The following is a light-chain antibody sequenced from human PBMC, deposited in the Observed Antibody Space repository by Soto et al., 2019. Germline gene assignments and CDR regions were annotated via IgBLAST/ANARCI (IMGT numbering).Light chain of an antibody. V-gene: IGKV3-15*01. CDR1: QSGSSN. J-gene: IGKJ2*01. CDR3: QQYNNWPPYT. Sequence: EIVMTQSPATLSVSPGERATLSCRASQSGSSNLAWYQQKPGQAPRLLIYGASTRATCIPARFSGSGSGTEFTLTISSLQSEDFAGYYCQQYNNWPPYTFGQGTKLEIK. CDR2: GAS.